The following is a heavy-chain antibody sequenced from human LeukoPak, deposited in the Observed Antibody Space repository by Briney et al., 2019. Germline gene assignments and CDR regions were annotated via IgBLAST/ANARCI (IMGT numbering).Heavy chain of an antibody. CDR1: GFTFSFNS. D-gene: IGHD2-8*01. CDR2: IKRDGSGA. J-gene: IGHJ6*01. V-gene: IGHV3-74*01. CDR3: ARSNGFGMDA. Sequence: GGSLILSCAASGFTFSFNSMHWVRQGPGKGLVWVSRIKRDGSGATYADSVKGRVTISRDNAKNTLYLQMNSLRAEDTAVYYCARSNGFGMDAWGQGTTVTVSS.